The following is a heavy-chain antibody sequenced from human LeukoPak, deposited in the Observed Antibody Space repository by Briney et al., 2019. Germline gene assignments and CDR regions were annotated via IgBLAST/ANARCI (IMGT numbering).Heavy chain of an antibody. Sequence: PGGSLRLSCAASGFTFSTYVMSWVRQAPGKGLEWVSAISGSGVDLYYADSVKGRFTISRDNSENTLYLQVNSLRAEDTAVYFCAKDVPAAYFDYWGQGTLVTVSS. J-gene: IGHJ4*02. V-gene: IGHV3-23*01. CDR2: ISGSGVDL. CDR1: GFTFSTYV. CDR3: AKDVPAAYFDY. D-gene: IGHD2-2*01.